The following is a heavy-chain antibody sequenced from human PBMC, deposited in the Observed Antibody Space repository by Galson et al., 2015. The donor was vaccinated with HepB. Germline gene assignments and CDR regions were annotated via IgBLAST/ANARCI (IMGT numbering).Heavy chain of an antibody. CDR2: SNPNSGGT. CDR1: GYTFTGHY. D-gene: IGHD2-2*01. J-gene: IGHJ3*02. Sequence: PVKVSCKASGYTFTGHYMHWVRQAPGQGLEWMGWSNPNSGGTNFAQKFQGRGTMTRYTSISTAYMELSRLRSDDTAVYYCASDCSSTSCLGLDAFDICGQGTMVTVSS. CDR3: ASDCSSTSCLGLDAFDI. V-gene: IGHV1-2*02.